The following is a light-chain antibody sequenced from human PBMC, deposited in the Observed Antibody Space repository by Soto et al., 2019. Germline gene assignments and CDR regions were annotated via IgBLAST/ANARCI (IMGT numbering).Light chain of an antibody. CDR1: SSDVGGYNY. Sequence: QSALTQPASLSGSPGQSITLSCTGTSSDVGGYNYVSWYQQHPGKAPKLMIYDVSNRPSGVSNRFSGSKSGNTASLTISGLQAEDEADYYCSSYTSSSTLFYVFGTGTKVTVL. J-gene: IGLJ1*01. CDR2: DVS. CDR3: SSYTSSSTLFYV. V-gene: IGLV2-14*01.